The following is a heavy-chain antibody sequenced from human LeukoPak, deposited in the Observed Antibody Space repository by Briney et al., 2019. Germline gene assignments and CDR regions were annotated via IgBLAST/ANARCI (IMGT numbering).Heavy chain of an antibody. CDR1: GFSISSYY. J-gene: IGHJ3*02. D-gene: IGHD4-17*01. CDR3: ARDYGDYGYAFDI. V-gene: IGHV4-59*01. Sequence: PAETLSLTCTVSGFSISSYYWRWIRQPPGKGLEWVGHIDYSGSTNYNPSFKSRVTISVDTSKNQFSLKLSSVTAADTAVYYCARDYGDYGYAFDIWGQGTMVTVSS. CDR2: IDYSGST.